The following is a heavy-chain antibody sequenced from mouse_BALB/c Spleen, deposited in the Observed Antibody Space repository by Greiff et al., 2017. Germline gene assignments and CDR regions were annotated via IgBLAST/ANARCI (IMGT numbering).Heavy chain of an antibody. Sequence: EVQRVESGGGLVQPGGSRKLSCAASGFTFSSFGMHWVRQAPEKGLEWVAYISSGSSTIYYADTVKGRFTISRDNPKNTLFLQMTSLRSEDTAMYYCARLYGNYEYAMDYWGQGTSVTVSS. CDR1: GFTFSSFG. CDR3: ARLYGNYEYAMDY. CDR2: ISSGSSTI. D-gene: IGHD2-10*02. J-gene: IGHJ4*01. V-gene: IGHV5-17*02.